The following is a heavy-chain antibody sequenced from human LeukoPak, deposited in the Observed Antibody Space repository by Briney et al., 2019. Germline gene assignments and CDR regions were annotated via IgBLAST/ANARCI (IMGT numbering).Heavy chain of an antibody. CDR3: TRPGYSGYDSPY. V-gene: IGHV1-69*01. CDR2: IIPIFGTA. CDR1: GGTFSSYA. J-gene: IGHJ4*02. Sequence: SVKVSCKASGGTFSSYAISWVRQAPGQGLEWMGGIIPIFGTANYAQKFQGRVTITADESTSTAYMELSSLRSEDTAVYYCTRPGYSGYDSPYRGQGTLVTVSS. D-gene: IGHD5-12*01.